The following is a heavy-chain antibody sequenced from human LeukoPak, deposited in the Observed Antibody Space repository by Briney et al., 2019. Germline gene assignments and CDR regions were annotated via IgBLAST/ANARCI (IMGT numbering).Heavy chain of an antibody. CDR2: ISANGDIT. CDR3: ARRAGAYSHPYDY. V-gene: IGHV3-23*01. D-gene: IGHD4/OR15-4a*01. J-gene: IGHJ4*02. Sequence: GGSLRLSCAASGFAFSTYGMSWVRQAPGKGLEWVSIISANGDITYYADSVRGRFTISRDNSKNTLYLQMNSLRAEDTAVYYCARRAGAYSHPYDYWGQGTLVTVSS. CDR1: GFAFSTYG.